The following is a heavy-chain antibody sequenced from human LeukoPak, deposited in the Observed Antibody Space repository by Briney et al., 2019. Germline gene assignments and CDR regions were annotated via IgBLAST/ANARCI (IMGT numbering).Heavy chain of an antibody. J-gene: IGHJ4*02. CDR2: ITHNGTT. Sequence: SETQSLTCTVNGGSFSGYYWNWIRQAPGKGLEWIGEITHNGTTSSNPSLRSRVAISVDRSKNQFSLKLSSVTAADTAVYYCASGIVVVPADPVFDYWGQGTLVTVSS. CDR3: ASGIVVVPADPVFDY. CDR1: GGSFSGYY. V-gene: IGHV4-34*01. D-gene: IGHD2-2*01.